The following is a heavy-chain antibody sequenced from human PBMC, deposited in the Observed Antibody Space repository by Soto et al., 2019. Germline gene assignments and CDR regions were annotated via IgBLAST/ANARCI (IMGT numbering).Heavy chain of an antibody. CDR3: AKTDPLGGLGGYDTFDY. J-gene: IGHJ4*02. V-gene: IGHV3-23*01. Sequence: GGSLRLSCAASGFTFSSYAMSWVRQAPGKGLEWVSAISGSGGSTYYADSVKGRFTISRDNSKNTLYLQMNSLRAEDTAVYYCAKTDPLGGLGGYDTFDYWGQGTLVTVSS. CDR1: GFTFSSYA. CDR2: ISGSGGST. D-gene: IGHD5-12*01.